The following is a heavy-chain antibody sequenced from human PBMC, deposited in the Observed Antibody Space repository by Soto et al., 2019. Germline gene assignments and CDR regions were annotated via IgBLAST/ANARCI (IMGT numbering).Heavy chain of an antibody. CDR1: GFTFSSYS. J-gene: IGHJ6*02. D-gene: IGHD2-21*02. Sequence: EVPLVESGGGLVKPGGSLRLSCAASGFTFSSYSMNWVRQAPGKGLEWVSSISSSSSYIYYADSVKGRFTISRDNAKNSLYLQMNSLRAEDKAVSYCARDGDDGTLADPTHYSGMDVWGQGTTVTVSS. V-gene: IGHV3-21*01. CDR3: ARDGDDGTLADPTHYSGMDV. CDR2: ISSSSSYI.